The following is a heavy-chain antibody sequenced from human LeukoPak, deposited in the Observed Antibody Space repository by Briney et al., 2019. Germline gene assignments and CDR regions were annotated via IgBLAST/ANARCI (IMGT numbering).Heavy chain of an antibody. CDR2: INPKSGGT. CDR3: ARTFTATYVGFGP. D-gene: IGHD3-16*01. Sequence: ASVKVSCKASGYTFSSYYMHWVRQTPGQGLDWMGWINPKSGGTNYAQRFQGRVTMTRDTSISTAYMELSGLRSDDTAVYYCARTFTATYVGFGPWGQGTLVTVS. CDR1: GYTFSSYY. J-gene: IGHJ5*02. V-gene: IGHV1-2*02.